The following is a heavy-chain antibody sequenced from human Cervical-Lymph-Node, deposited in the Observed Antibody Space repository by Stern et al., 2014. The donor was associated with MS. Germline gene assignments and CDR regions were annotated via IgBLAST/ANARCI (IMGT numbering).Heavy chain of an antibody. D-gene: IGHD3-22*01. CDR1: GKSLSDLS. CDR2: FDPGRGGT. V-gene: IGHV1-24*01. J-gene: IGHJ4*02. Sequence: VQLEESGAEVKKPGASVNVSCRVSGKSLSDLSIHWVRQAPGNGLEWMGGFDPGRGGTVYAHKFQARVTMTEDTSTDTAYLALSSLRSADTAVYFCATERAQYYFGNSGYLFDYWGQGTLVTVSS. CDR3: ATERAQYYFGNSGYLFDY.